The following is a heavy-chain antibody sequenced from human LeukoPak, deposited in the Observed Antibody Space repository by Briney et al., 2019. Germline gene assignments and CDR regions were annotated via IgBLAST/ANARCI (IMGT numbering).Heavy chain of an antibody. D-gene: IGHD2-21*01. CDR2: ISGDGRST. J-gene: IGHJ4*02. V-gene: IGHV3-23*01. CDR1: GFTFSTYG. CDR3: ARLPRYDEKFDY. Sequence: GGSLRLSCAASGFTFSTYGMIWVRQAPGQGLEWVSAISGDGRSTYYTDSVNGRFTISRDNSKNTLYLQMNRLRAEETAIYYCARLPRYDEKFDYWGQGTLVTVSS.